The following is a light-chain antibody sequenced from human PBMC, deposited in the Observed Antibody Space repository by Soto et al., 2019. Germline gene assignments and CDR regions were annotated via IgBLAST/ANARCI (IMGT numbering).Light chain of an antibody. Sequence: EIVLTQSPATLSLSPGERATLSCGASQSVSSSDLAWYQQKPGLAPRLLIYDASSRATGIPDRFSGSGSGTDFTLTISRLEPEDFAVYYCQQYGSARLTFGGGTKVEIK. V-gene: IGKV3D-20*01. J-gene: IGKJ4*01. CDR2: DAS. CDR1: QSVSSSD. CDR3: QQYGSARLT.